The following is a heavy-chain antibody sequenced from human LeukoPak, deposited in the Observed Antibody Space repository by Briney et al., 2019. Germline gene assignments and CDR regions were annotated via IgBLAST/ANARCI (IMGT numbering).Heavy chain of an antibody. Sequence: GASVKVSCKASGYTFTSYGISWVRQAPGQGLEWMGWIRAYNGNTNYAQKLQGRVTMTTDTSTSTAYIDLRSLRSDDTAVYYCARAYYGSGSYYSPDYWGQGTLVTVSS. CDR1: GYTFTSYG. J-gene: IGHJ4*02. CDR3: ARAYYGSGSYYSPDY. D-gene: IGHD3-10*01. V-gene: IGHV1-18*01. CDR2: IRAYNGNT.